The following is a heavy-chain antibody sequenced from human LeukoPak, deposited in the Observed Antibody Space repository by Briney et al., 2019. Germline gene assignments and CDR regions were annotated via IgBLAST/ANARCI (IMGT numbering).Heavy chain of an antibody. J-gene: IGHJ6*02. CDR2: ISWNSGSI. CDR3: AKDNSAGTYYYYGMDV. D-gene: IGHD6-13*01. CDR1: GFTFDDYA. V-gene: IGHV3-9*01. Sequence: PGRSLRLSCAASGFTFDDYAMHWVRQAPGKGLEWVSGISWNSGSIGYADSVKGRFTISRDNAKNSLYLQMNSLRAEDTALYYCAKDNSAGTYYYYGMDVWGQGTTVTVSS.